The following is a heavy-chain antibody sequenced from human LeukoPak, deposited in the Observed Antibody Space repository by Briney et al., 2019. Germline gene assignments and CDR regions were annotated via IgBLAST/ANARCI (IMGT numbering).Heavy chain of an antibody. D-gene: IGHD6-19*01. CDR1: GFTFSTFW. CDR2: VKRDGSEK. J-gene: IGHJ4*02. CDR3: ARRQSLAGNDY. V-gene: IGHV3-7*03. Sequence: GGSLRLSCVASGFTFSTFWMSWVRQAPGKGLEWVANVKRDGSEKYYVDSVKGRFTISRDNAKNSLYLQMNSLRAEDTAVYYCARRQSLAGNDYWGQGTLVTVSS.